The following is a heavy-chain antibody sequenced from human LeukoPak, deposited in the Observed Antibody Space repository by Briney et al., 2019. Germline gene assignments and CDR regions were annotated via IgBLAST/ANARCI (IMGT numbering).Heavy chain of an antibody. D-gene: IGHD3-16*02. J-gene: IGHJ4*02. CDR3: ARIIEDYVWGSYRFYFDY. V-gene: IGHV1-18*01. CDR1: GYTFTSYG. Sequence: ASVKVSCKASGYTFTSYGISWVRQAPGQGLEWMGWISAYNGNTNYAQKLQGRVTMTTDTSTSTAYMELSSLRSEDTAVYYCARIIEDYVWGSYRFYFDYWGQGTLVTVSS. CDR2: ISAYNGNT.